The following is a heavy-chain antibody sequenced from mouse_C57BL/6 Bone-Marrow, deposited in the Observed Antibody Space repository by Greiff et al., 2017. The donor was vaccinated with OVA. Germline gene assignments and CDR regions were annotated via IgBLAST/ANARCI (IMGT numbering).Heavy chain of an antibody. Sequence: VQLQQSGPELVKPGASVKISCKASGYSFTGYYMNWVKQSPEKSLEWIGEINPSTGGTTYNQKFKAKATLTVDKSSSTAYMQLKSLTSEDSAVYYCARSNSNYDWGQGTTLTVSS. CDR1: GYSFTGYY. CDR3: ARSNSNYD. V-gene: IGHV1-42*01. J-gene: IGHJ2*01. CDR2: INPSTGGT. D-gene: IGHD2-5*01.